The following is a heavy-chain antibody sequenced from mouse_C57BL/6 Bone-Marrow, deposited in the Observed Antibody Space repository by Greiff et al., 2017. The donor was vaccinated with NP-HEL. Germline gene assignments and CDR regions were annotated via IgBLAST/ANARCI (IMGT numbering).Heavy chain of an antibody. CDR3: ARHGWLRHDMDY. J-gene: IGHJ4*01. CDR1: GFTFSDYY. D-gene: IGHD2-2*01. Sequence: DVKLVESGGGLVQPGGSLKLSCAASGFTFSDYYMYWVRQTPEKRLEWVAYISNGGGSTYYPDTVKGRFTISRDNAKNTLYLQMRRLKSEDTAMYYCARHGWLRHDMDYWGQGTSVTVSS. V-gene: IGHV5-12*01. CDR2: ISNGGGST.